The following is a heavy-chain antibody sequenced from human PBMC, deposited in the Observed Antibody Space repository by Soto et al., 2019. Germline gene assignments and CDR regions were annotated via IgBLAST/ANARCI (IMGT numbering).Heavy chain of an antibody. Sequence: PSETLSLTCTVSGGSLTKYYWSWIRQPAGKGLEWIGRVSTSGNVVSKASLRSRLTISVDTSKNQFSLRLTSVTAADTAVYYCWRDNNDFWSLYPLAFDYWGQGALVTVSS. J-gene: IGHJ4*02. CDR1: GGSLTKYY. CDR2: VSTSGNV. V-gene: IGHV4-4*07. CDR3: WRDNNDFWSLYPLAFDY. D-gene: IGHD3-3*01.